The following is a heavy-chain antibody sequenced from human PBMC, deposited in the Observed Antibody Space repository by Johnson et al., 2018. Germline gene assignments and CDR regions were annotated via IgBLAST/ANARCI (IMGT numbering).Heavy chain of an antibody. D-gene: IGHD4-11*01. CDR1: GFTFSSSS. V-gene: IGHV3-48*01. J-gene: IGHJ3*01. CDR3: ARDTVYAFDL. CDR2: ITGSSSNI. Sequence: VQLVESGGGLVQPVGSXRLSCAASGFTFSSSSINWVRQAPGKGLEWVSYITGSSSNINYADSVKGRFTISRDNAKNSVSLQMNSLRGEDTAVYYCARDTVYAFDLWGQGTMVTVSS.